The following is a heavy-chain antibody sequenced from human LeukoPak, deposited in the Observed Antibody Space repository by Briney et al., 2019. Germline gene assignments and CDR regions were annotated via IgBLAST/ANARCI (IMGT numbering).Heavy chain of an antibody. CDR1: GGSLSSSSYF. D-gene: IGHD3-22*01. CDR3: ARTSRFPLWLFSWFDP. Sequence: SETLCLTCAVSGGSLSSSSYFWGWIRQPPGTGLEWIGSIYYSGSTYYNPSLKSRVTISVDTSKTQFSLKLSSVTAADTAVYYCARTSRFPLWLFSWFDPWGQGTLVTVSS. V-gene: IGHV4-39*01. J-gene: IGHJ5*02. CDR2: IYYSGST.